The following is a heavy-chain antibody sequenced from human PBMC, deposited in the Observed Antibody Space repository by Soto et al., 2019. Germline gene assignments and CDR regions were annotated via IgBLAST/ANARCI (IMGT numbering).Heavy chain of an antibody. D-gene: IGHD6-19*01. CDR3: ARDGSGEQWLTQFDS. CDR1: GYNFGAYG. Sequence: QVQVVQSGAEVKKPGASVKVSCKTSGYNFGAYGITWVRQAPGQGLEYMGWISAYNENTNFAQKFQDRITMTTDTSTSTAYMELRSLGSDDTALYYCARDGSGEQWLTQFDSWGQGTLVTVSP. J-gene: IGHJ4*02. CDR2: ISAYNENT. V-gene: IGHV1-18*01.